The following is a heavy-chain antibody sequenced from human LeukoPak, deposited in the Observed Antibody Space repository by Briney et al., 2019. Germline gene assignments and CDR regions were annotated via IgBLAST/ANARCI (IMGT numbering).Heavy chain of an antibody. J-gene: IGHJ4*02. V-gene: IGHV3-7*01. Sequence: GGSLRLSCVASGFTSSRYWMSWVRQTPGEGLEWVANINEDGREKYYVDAVNGRFTISRDNAKNSLYLQMNSLRAEDTAVYFCVRDAYDDYQSLDYWGQGTLVTVSS. CDR1: GFTSSRYW. D-gene: IGHD4-17*01. CDR2: INEDGREK. CDR3: VRDAYDDYQSLDY.